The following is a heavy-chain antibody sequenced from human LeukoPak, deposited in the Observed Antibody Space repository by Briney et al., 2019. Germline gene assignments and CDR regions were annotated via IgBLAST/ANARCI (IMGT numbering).Heavy chain of an antibody. CDR3: AREERQQLVPLYYYYYMDV. Sequence: PGGSLRLPCVASGFTLSSYWMSWVRQAPGKGLEWVANIKQDGSENYYVDSVKGRFTISRDNAQNSLYLQMNSLRAEDTAVYYCAREERQQLVPLYYYYYMDVWGKGTTVTVSS. CDR1: GFTLSSYW. CDR2: IKQDGSEN. V-gene: IGHV3-7*01. J-gene: IGHJ6*03. D-gene: IGHD6-13*01.